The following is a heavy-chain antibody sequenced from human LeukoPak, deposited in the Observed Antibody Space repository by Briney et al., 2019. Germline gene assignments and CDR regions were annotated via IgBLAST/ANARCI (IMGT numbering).Heavy chain of an antibody. Sequence: GSLRLSCAASGFTFSSYGMHWVRQAPGKGLEWVAVISYDGSNKYYADSVKGRFTISRDNSKNTLYLQMHTLRAEDTAVYFCAKDQGVRFYYFDDWGQGTLVTVSS. V-gene: IGHV3-30*18. D-gene: IGHD2-8*01. CDR3: AKDQGVRFYYFDD. CDR1: GFTFSSYG. CDR2: ISYDGSNK. J-gene: IGHJ4*02.